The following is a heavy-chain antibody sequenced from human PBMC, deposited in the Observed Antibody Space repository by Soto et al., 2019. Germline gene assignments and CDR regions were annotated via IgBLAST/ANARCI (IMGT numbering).Heavy chain of an antibody. CDR2: INHSGST. J-gene: IGHJ4*02. CDR1: GGSFSGYY. D-gene: IGHD3-22*01. Sequence: QVQLQQWGAGLLKPSETLSLTCAVYGGSFSGYYWSWIRQPPGKGLEWIGEINHSGSTNYNPSLKSRVTIPVDTSKNQFSLKLSSVTAADTAVYYCARVHYDSSGLSVDYWGQGTLVTVSS. CDR3: ARVHYDSSGLSVDY. V-gene: IGHV4-34*01.